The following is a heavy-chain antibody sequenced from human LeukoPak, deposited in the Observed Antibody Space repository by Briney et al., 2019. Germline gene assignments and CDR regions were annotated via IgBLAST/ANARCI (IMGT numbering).Heavy chain of an antibody. CDR2: VSGNNDNI. CDR1: GYSFTSYW. V-gene: IGHV1-18*04. Sequence: GESLKISCKGSGYSFTSYWIGWVRQMPGKGLEWMGWVSGNNDNIDYAEKFQGRITMTTDTSTSTAYMELRSLTSDDTAIYYCAKYGTGYFDYWGQGTLITVSS. D-gene: IGHD2-8*02. CDR3: AKYGTGYFDY. J-gene: IGHJ4*02.